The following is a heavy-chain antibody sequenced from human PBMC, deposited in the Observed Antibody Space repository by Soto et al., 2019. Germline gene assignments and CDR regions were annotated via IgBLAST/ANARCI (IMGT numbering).Heavy chain of an antibody. CDR2: INAGNGNT. V-gene: IGHV1-3*01. CDR3: AREQRLYYYDSSGYDY. J-gene: IGHJ4*02. Sequence: GASVKVSCKASGYTFTSYAMHWVRQAPGQRLEWMGWINAGNGNTKYSQKFQGRVTITRDKSASIAYMELSSLRSEDTAVYYCAREQRLYYYDSSGYDYWGQGTLVTVSS. CDR1: GYTFTSYA. D-gene: IGHD3-22*01.